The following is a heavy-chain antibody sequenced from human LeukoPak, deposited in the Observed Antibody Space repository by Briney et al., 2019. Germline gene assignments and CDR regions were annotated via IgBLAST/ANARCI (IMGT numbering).Heavy chain of an antibody. CDR1: GGSISSSGYY. V-gene: IGHV4-39*01. D-gene: IGHD5-18*01. J-gene: IGHJ4*02. Sequence: SETLSPTCTVSGGSISSSGYYWGWIRQPPGKGLEWIGSIYYSGNTYYNASLKSRVTISVDTSKNQFSLKLSSVTAADTAVYYCARQGGYSYSILDYWGQGTLVTVSS. CDR3: ARQGGYSYSILDY. CDR2: IYYSGNT.